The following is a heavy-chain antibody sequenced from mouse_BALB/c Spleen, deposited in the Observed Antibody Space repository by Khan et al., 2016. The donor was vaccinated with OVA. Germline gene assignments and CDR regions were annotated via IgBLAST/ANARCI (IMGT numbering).Heavy chain of an antibody. CDR2: IWGGGGT. V-gene: IGHV2-6-4*01. J-gene: IGHJ4*01. CDR1: GFSLSRYN. Sequence: QVQLKESGPGLVAPSQSLSITCTVSGFSLSRYNIHWVRQPPGKGLAWLGMIWGGGGTDYNSTLKIRLSIIKDNSKSQVFFKMNSLQTDATDMYFCARAYYRYDGYYAMDYWGQGTSVTVPS. CDR3: ARAYYRYDGYYAMDY. D-gene: IGHD2-14*01.